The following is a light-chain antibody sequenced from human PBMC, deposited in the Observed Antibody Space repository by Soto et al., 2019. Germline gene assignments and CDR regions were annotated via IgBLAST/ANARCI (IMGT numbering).Light chain of an antibody. CDR1: QGIRND. CDR3: RQDYSYPYT. J-gene: IGKJ2*01. V-gene: IGKV1-6*01. Sequence: AIQMTQSPSSLSASVGDRVTITCRASQGIRNDLGWYQQKPGKAPKFLIFGASTLQSGVPSRFSGSGSGTDFALTISSLQPEDFATYYCRQDYSYPYTFGQGTKLEVK. CDR2: GAS.